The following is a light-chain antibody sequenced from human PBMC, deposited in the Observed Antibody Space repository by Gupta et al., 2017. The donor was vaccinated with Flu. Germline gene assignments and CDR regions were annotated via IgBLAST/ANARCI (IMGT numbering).Light chain of an antibody. J-gene: IGKJ4*01. CDR2: GAS. CDR3: QQDDDWASLT. V-gene: IGKV3-15*01. Sequence: EIVMTQSPGTLSVSPGERATLSCRASQSVRNNLAWYQQKAGQAPRLLIHGASTRVTGIPARFSGSGYGTEFTLTISSLQSEDFGFYFCQQDDDWASLTFGGGTKVEIK. CDR1: QSVRNN.